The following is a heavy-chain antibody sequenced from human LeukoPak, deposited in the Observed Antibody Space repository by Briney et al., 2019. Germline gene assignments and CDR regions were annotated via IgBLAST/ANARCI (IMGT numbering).Heavy chain of an antibody. Sequence: SETLSLTCTVSGDSISTSNYYWGWIRQPPGKGLEWVGNIYYRGSTYKNPSLKSRVTISVDTSKNQFSLKLSSVTAADTAVYYCARETSQKGAHYMDVWGKGTTVTISS. D-gene: IGHD3-16*01. CDR3: ARETSQKGAHYMDV. CDR2: IYYRGST. J-gene: IGHJ6*03. CDR1: GDSISTSNYY. V-gene: IGHV4-39*07.